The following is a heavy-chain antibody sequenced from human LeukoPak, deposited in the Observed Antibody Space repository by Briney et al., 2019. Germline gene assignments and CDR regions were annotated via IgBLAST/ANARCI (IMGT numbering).Heavy chain of an antibody. Sequence: GSLRLSCAASGFTFSSYAMSWVRQAPGKGLEWVSAISGSGGSTYYADSVKGRFTISRDNSKNTLYLQMNSLRAEDTAVYYCAKAPNPDYYDSSGYYRGWGQGTMVTVSS. V-gene: IGHV3-23*01. D-gene: IGHD3-22*01. CDR2: ISGSGGST. J-gene: IGHJ3*01. CDR1: GFTFSSYA. CDR3: AKAPNPDYYDSSGYYRG.